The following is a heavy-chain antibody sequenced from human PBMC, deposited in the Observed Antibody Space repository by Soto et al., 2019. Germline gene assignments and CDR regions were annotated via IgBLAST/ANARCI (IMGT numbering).Heavy chain of an antibody. CDR2: IKQDASEK. V-gene: IGHV3-7*05. J-gene: IGHJ4*02. D-gene: IGHD6-13*01. CDR1: GFTFSNYW. Sequence: PGGSLRLSCAASGFTFSNYWMSWVRQAPGKGLEWVANIKQDASEKYYVDSVKGRFTISRDNAKDSLYLQMNSLRAEDTAVFYCVRDWSSSYSPIFDYWGQGTLVTVSS. CDR3: VRDWSSSYSPIFDY.